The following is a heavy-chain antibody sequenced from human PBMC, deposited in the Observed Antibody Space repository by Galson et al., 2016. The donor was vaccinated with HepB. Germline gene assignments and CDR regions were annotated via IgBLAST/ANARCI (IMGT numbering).Heavy chain of an antibody. V-gene: IGHV3-48*01. CDR1: GFTFSSHS. CDR2: ISSRSSAI. Sequence: SLRLSCAASGFTFSSHSMNWVRQAPGKGLEWVSYISSRSSAIHYADSVKGRFTISRDNAKNSLYLQMNSLRAEDTAVYYCARDAMPTSCSSTNCQYYGMDVWGQGTTVTVSS. D-gene: IGHD2-2*01. CDR3: ARDAMPTSCSSTNCQYYGMDV. J-gene: IGHJ6*02.